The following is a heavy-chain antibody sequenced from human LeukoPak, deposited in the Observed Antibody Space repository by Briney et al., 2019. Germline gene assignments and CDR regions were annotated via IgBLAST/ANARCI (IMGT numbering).Heavy chain of an antibody. V-gene: IGHV1-2*02. CDR1: GYTFTGYY. D-gene: IGHD2-2*02. Sequence: ASVKVSCKASGYTFTGYYMHWVRQAPGQGLEWMGWINPNSGGTNYAQKFQGRVTMARDTSISTAYMELSRLRSDDTAVYYCARVLPQKYCSSTSCYTGPYDYWGQGTLVTVSS. CDR3: ARVLPQKYCSSTSCYTGPYDY. CDR2: INPNSGGT. J-gene: IGHJ4*02.